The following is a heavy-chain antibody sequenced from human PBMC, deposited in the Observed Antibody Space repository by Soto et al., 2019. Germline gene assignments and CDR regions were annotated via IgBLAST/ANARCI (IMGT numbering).Heavy chain of an antibody. Sequence: GGSLRLSCAASGFSFGSYLMNWVRRAPGRGLEWVYSISNSGSYKYSADSVKGRLTISRDNAKNSLYLQMDGLRAEDTAVYYCARGEYGMDVWGQGTTVTVSS. CDR2: ISNSGSYK. J-gene: IGHJ6*02. V-gene: IGHV3-21*01. CDR1: GFSFGSYL. CDR3: ARGEYGMDV.